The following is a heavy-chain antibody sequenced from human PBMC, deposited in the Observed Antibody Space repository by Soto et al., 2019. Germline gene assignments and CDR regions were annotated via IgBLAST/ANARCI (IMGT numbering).Heavy chain of an antibody. CDR2: IYYSGST. J-gene: IGHJ5*02. V-gene: IGHV4-59*01. CDR1: GGSISSYY. D-gene: IGHD6-6*01. Sequence: PSETLSLTCTVSGGSISSYYWSWIRQPPGKGLEWIGYIYYSGSTNYNPSLKSRVTISVDTSKNQFSLKLSSVTAADTAVYYCARESEYSSSSVLYNWFDPWGHGTLVTVSS. CDR3: ARESEYSSSSVLYNWFDP.